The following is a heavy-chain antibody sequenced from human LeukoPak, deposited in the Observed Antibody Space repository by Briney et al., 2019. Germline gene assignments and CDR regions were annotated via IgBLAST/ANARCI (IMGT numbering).Heavy chain of an antibody. D-gene: IGHD5-18*01. CDR3: ARTTEGGYTYDYFYYYYMDV. CDR2: IYYSGST. Sequence: SETLSLTCTVSGGSINSYYWNWIRQPPGKGLEWIGYIYYSGSTNYNPSLKSRVTISVDTSKNQFSLKLRSVTAADTAVYYCARTTEGGYTYDYFYYYYMDVWGKGTTVTISS. J-gene: IGHJ6*03. CDR1: GGSINSYY. V-gene: IGHV4-59*01.